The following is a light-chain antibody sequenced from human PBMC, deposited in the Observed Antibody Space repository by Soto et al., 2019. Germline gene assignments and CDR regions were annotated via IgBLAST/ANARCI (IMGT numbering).Light chain of an antibody. J-gene: IGLJ2*01. CDR3: QTWGSGIVL. CDR1: SGHSNYA. V-gene: IGLV4-69*01. Sequence: QYVLTQSPSASASLGASVKLTCTLSSGHSNYAIAWHQQQSEKGPRYLMKLNSDGSHSKGDGIPDRFSGSSSGAERYLTISSLQSEDEADYYCQTWGSGIVLFGGGTKLTVL. CDR2: LNSDGSH.